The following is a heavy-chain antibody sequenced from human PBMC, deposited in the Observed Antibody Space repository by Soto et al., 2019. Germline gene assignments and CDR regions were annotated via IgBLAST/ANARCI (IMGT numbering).Heavy chain of an antibody. D-gene: IGHD5-18*01. CDR1: GGSISSSSYY. J-gene: IGHJ4*02. CDR3: ARHRARNVDTAMSYFDE. V-gene: IGHV4-39*01. CDR2: IYYSGST. Sequence: PSETLSLTCTVSGGSISSSSYYWGWIRQPPGKGLEWIGSIYYSGSTYYNPSLKSRVTISVDTSKNQFSLKLSSVTAADTAVYYCARHRARNVDTAMSYFDEWGQGTLVTVSS.